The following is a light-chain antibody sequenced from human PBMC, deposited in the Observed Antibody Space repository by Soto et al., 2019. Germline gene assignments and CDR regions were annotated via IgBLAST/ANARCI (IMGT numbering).Light chain of an antibody. CDR2: DLT. Sequence: QSVLAQPASVSGSPGQSITISCTGTSSDVGGYNFVSWYQQHPGKAPKLMIYDLTYRSSGVSYRFSGSKSGNTASLTISGLQAEDEADYYCSSFTSSSTYVFGTGTQLPS. V-gene: IGLV2-14*03. CDR1: SSDVGGYNF. J-gene: IGLJ1*01. CDR3: SSFTSSSTYV.